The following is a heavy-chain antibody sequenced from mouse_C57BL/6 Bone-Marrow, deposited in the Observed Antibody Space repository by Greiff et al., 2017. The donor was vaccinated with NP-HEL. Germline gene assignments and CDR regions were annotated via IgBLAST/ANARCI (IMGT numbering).Heavy chain of an antibody. CDR3: ASYYGSSYDAMDY. Sequence: EVMLVESGGGLVQPGGSLKLSCAASGIDFSRYWMSWVRRAPGKGLEWIGEINPDSSTINYAPSLKDKFIISRDNAKNTLYLRMSKVRSEDTALYYCASYYGSSYDAMDYWGQGTSVTVSS. CDR2: INPDSSTI. V-gene: IGHV4-1*01. D-gene: IGHD1-1*01. J-gene: IGHJ4*01. CDR1: GIDFSRYW.